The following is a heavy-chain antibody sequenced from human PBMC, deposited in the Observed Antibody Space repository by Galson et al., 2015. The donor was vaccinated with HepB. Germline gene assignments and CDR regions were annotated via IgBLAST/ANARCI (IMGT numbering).Heavy chain of an antibody. V-gene: IGHV4-39*01. CDR2: IYYSGST. D-gene: IGHD3-10*01. CDR1: GGSISSSSYY. J-gene: IGHJ4*02. Sequence: LSLTCTVSGGSISSSSYYWGWIRQPPGKGLEWIGSIYYSGSTYYNPSLKSRVTISVDTSKNQFSLKLSSVTAADTAVYYCARFGVGTMVRGVMSDTDYWGQGTLVTVSS. CDR3: ARFGVGTMVRGVMSDTDY.